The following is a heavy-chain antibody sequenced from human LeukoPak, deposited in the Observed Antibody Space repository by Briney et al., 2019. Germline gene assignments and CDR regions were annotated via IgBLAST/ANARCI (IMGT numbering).Heavy chain of an antibody. J-gene: IGHJ4*02. CDR1: GGSISSGDYY. D-gene: IGHD6-13*01. CDR2: IYYSGST. CDR3: ARGIAAAGTTSSYYFDY. V-gene: IGHV4-30-4*01. Sequence: PSETLSLTCIVSGGSISSGDYYWSWIRQPPGKGLEWIGYIYYSGSTYYNPSLKSRVTISVDTSKNQFSLKLSSVTAADTAVYYCARGIAAAGTTSSYYFDYWGQGTLVTVSS.